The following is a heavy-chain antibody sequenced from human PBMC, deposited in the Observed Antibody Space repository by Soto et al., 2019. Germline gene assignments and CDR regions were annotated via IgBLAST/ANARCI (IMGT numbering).Heavy chain of an antibody. CDR1: GGTFRTNA. CDR2: IIPIFPTP. Sequence: QVQLVQSGAEVKKPGSSVKISCKASGGTFRTNAFSWVRQAPGQGLEWMGGIIPIFPTPDYAQKFQGSVTITTEQSTTTTNMEQSSMRSEDTTTYYCASDNDRQQISGNYYYIKGVGGQGTTVTVPS. J-gene: IGHJ6*02. V-gene: IGHV1-69*05. CDR3: ASDNDRQQISGNYYYIKGV. D-gene: IGHD6-13*01.